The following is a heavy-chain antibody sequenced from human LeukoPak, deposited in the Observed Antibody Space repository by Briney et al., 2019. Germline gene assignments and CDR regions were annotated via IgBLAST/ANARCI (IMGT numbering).Heavy chain of an antibody. D-gene: IGHD6-13*01. J-gene: IGHJ5*01. Sequence: SETLSLTCDVYGGSFSGYYWSWIRQPPEKGLEWIGEINHSGSTNYNPSLKSRVTISVDTSKNQFSLKLSSVTAADTAVYYCARVGGSSWSTNWFDSWGQGTLVTVSS. CDR2: INHSGST. V-gene: IGHV4-34*01. CDR3: ARVGGSSWSTNWFDS. CDR1: GGSFSGYY.